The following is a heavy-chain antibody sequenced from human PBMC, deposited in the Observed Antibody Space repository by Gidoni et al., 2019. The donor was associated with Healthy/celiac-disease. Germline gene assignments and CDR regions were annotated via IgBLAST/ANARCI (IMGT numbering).Heavy chain of an antibody. D-gene: IGHD6-19*01. CDR1: GFSLRTSGMC. Sequence: QVTLRESGPALVKPTQTLSLTCTSSGFSLRTSGMCVGWNRQPPGKALEWLELIDWDDDKYYGTSLKTSLTISKDTSKNQVVLTMTNMDPVDIATYYCAQSTSSGWGIHAFDIWGQGTMVTVSS. CDR2: IDWDDDK. CDR3: AQSTSSGWGIHAFDI. V-gene: IGHV2-70*01. J-gene: IGHJ3*02.